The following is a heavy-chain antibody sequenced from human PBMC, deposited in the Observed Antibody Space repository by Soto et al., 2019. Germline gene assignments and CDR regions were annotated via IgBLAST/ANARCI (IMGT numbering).Heavy chain of an antibody. V-gene: IGHV1-8*01. CDR2: MNPNSGNT. D-gene: IGHD2-8*01. CDR1: GYTFTGYD. Sequence: ASVKVSCKASGYTFTGYDINWVRQATGQGLEWMGWMNPNSGNTGYAQKFQGRVTMTRNTSISTAYMDLSSLRSEDTAVYYCARGRGYCTNGVCYRYWGQGTLVTVSS. CDR3: ARGRGYCTNGVCYRY. J-gene: IGHJ4*02.